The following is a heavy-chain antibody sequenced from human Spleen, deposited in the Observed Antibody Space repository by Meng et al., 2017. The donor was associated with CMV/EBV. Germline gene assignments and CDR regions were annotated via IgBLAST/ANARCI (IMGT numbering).Heavy chain of an antibody. CDR1: GGSFSGYY. J-gene: IGHJ4*02. CDR2: INHSGST. V-gene: IGHV4-34*01. Sequence: GSLRLSCAVYGGSFSGYYWSWIRQPPGKGLEWIGEINHSGSTNYNPSLKSRVTISVDTSKNQFSLKLSSVTAADTAVYYCARGPYSSSIWIGYWGQGTLVTVSS. D-gene: IGHD6-19*01. CDR3: ARGPYSSSIWIGY.